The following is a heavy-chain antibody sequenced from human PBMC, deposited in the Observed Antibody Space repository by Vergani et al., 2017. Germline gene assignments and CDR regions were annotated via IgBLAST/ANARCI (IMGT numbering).Heavy chain of an antibody. CDR1: GFTLGDYA. Sequence: VHLVESGGGLVQPGRSLRLSCSGSGFTLGDYAMTWVRQAPGKGLEWVAFIRYDGSNKYYADSVKGRFTISRDNSKNTLYLQMNSLRAEDTAVYYCAKGESYFSRLDYWGQGTLVTVSS. D-gene: IGHD1-26*01. J-gene: IGHJ4*02. CDR2: IRYDGSNK. CDR3: AKGESYFSRLDY. V-gene: IGHV3-30*02.